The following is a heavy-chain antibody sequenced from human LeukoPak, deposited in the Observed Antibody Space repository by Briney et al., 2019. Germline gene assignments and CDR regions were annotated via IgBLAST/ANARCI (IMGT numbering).Heavy chain of an antibody. CDR1: GGSVSSGDYY. CDR3: ARGSPLGWNWLDP. Sequence: PSETLSLTCTVSGGSVSSGDYYWSWIRQPPGKGLEWIGEINHSGSTNYNPSLKSRVTISVDTSKNQFSLKLSSVTAADTAVYYCARGSPLGWNWLDPWGQGTLVTVSS. CDR2: INHSGST. J-gene: IGHJ5*02. V-gene: IGHV4-61*08. D-gene: IGHD6-19*01.